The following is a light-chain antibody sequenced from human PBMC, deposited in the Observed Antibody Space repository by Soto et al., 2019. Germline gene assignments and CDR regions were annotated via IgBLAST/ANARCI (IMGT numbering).Light chain of an antibody. Sequence: DIVMIHSPDSLAVSLGERAAINCKCSQSVLYSSNNKNYLAWYQQKPGQPPKLLIYWASTRESGVPDRFSGSGSGTDFTLTISSLQAEDVAVYYCQQYYSTPRTFGQGTKVDIK. V-gene: IGKV4-1*01. CDR2: WAS. CDR1: QSVLYSSNNKNY. J-gene: IGKJ1*01. CDR3: QQYYSTPRT.